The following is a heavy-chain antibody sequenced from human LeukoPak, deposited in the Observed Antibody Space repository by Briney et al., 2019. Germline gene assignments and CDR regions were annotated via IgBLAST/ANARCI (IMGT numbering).Heavy chain of an antibody. V-gene: IGHV3-20*01. Sequence: PGGSLRLSCVVSGFTFDDYGMNWVRQAPGKGLEWVSGINWNGGSTGYADSVKGRFTISRDNAKNSLYLQMNSLRAEDTALYHCARDTASPYYYGSGGYGMDVWGQGTTVTVSS. D-gene: IGHD3-10*01. CDR2: INWNGGST. CDR3: ARDTASPYYYGSGGYGMDV. J-gene: IGHJ6*02. CDR1: GFTFDDYG.